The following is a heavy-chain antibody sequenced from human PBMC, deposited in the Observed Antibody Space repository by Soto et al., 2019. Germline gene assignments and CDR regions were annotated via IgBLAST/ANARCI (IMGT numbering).Heavy chain of an antibody. CDR1: GFTFSSYA. J-gene: IGHJ4*02. Sequence: GGSLRLSCAASGFTFSSYAMHWVRQAPGKGLEYVSVISSNGGSTYYANSVKGRFTISRDNSKNTLYLHMNNLRASDTAVYYCSRGPSSTYSFDYWGQGTLVTVSS. CDR3: SRGPSSTYSFDY. D-gene: IGHD6-13*01. V-gene: IGHV3-64*01. CDR2: ISSNGGST.